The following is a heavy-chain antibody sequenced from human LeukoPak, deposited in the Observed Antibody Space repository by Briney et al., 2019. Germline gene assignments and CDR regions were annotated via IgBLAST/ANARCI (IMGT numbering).Heavy chain of an antibody. J-gene: IGHJ4*02. CDR2: ISLTGRT. D-gene: IGHD1-26*01. V-gene: IGHV4-4*02. CDR3: TRESGPYCPFGY. CDR1: GGSITSTNW. Sequence: SETLSLTCGVSGGSITSTNWWSWVRQPPGQGLEWIGEISLTGRTNYNPSLIGRVIMSLDGSRNQLSLTLTSVTAADTAMYYCTRESGPYCPFGYWGQGTLVVVPS.